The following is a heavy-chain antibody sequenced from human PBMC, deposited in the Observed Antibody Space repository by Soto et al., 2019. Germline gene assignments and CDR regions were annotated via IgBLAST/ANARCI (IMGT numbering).Heavy chain of an antibody. Sequence: QIQLVQSGAEWRKPGASVKVSCKASGYSFSFYGINWVRQAPGQGLEWMGWINPSDGNRNFAQKFEDRVTMTTATSTNTVCRELRSMISDDTAIYYCTRHRLRGYARSGLYSWGQGTMVTVSS. CDR1: GYSFSFYG. J-gene: IGHJ4*02. D-gene: IGHD6-25*01. CDR3: TRHRLRGYARSGLYS. CDR2: INPSDGNR. V-gene: IGHV1-18*01.